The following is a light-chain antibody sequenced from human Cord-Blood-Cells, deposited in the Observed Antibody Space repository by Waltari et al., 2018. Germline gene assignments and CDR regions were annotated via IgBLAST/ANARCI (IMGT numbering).Light chain of an antibody. CDR1: SSNIGSNY. J-gene: IGLJ3*02. CDR2: RNN. V-gene: IGLV1-47*01. Sequence: QSVLTQPPSASGTPGQRVTISCSGSSSNIGSNYVYWYQQLPGTAPKLLIYRNNRRPSGVPVRFSGSKSGTSASLAISGLRSEDEADYYCAVWDDSLSGRVFGGGTKLTVL. CDR3: AVWDDSLSGRV.